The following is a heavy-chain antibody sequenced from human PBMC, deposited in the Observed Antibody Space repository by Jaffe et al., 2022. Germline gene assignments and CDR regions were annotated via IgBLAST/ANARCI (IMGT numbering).Heavy chain of an antibody. D-gene: IGHD3-16*02. CDR1: GGSISSSNW. CDR3: AREGLGDYIWGSYRSKGGWFDP. CDR2: IYHSGST. J-gene: IGHJ5*02. Sequence: QVQLQESGPGLVKPSGTLSLTCAVSGGSISSSNWWSWVRQPPGKGLEWIGEIYHSGSTNYNPSLKSRVTISVDKSKNQFSLKLSSVTAADTAVYYCAREGLGDYIWGSYRSKGGWFDPWGQGTLVTVSS. V-gene: IGHV4-4*02.